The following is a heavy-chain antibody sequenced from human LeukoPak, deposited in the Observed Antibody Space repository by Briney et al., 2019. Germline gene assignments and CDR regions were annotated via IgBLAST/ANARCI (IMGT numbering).Heavy chain of an antibody. CDR2: ISGSGGST. V-gene: IGHV3-23*01. Sequence: PGGSLRLSCAASGFSFSSYAMSWVRQAPGKGLEWVSAISGSGGSTYYADSVKGRFTISRDNSKNTLYLQMNSLRAEDTAVYYCAKDNHGSGSCFDYWGQGALVTVSS. J-gene: IGHJ4*02. D-gene: IGHD3-10*01. CDR3: AKDNHGSGSCFDY. CDR1: GFSFSSYA.